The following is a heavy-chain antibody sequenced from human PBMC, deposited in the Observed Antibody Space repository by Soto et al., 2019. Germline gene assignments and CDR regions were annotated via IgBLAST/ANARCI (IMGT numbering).Heavy chain of an antibody. CDR1: GGTFGNYA. D-gene: IGHD2-2*01. J-gene: IGHJ6*02. CDR2: TIPIFGTV. V-gene: IGHV1-69*06. Sequence: QVQLAQSGAEVKKPGSSVKVSCKASGGTFGNYAISWVRQAPGQGLEWMGKTIPIFGTVNYAQKFQGRITITADRFTSTAYMELSSLRSEDTALYYCVRVAVPGIYGEDVWGQGTTVTVSS. CDR3: VRVAVPGIYGEDV.